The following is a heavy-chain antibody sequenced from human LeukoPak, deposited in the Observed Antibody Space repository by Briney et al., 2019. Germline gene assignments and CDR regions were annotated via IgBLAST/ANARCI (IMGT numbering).Heavy chain of an antibody. V-gene: IGHV3-23*01. Sequence: PGGSLRLPCAASGFTFSSYAMSWVRQAPGKGLEWVSAISGSGGSTYYADSVKGRFTISRENSKNTLYLQMNSLRDEDTAVYYCAKPSSAYYNAIGYWGQGTLVTVSS. D-gene: IGHD6-19*01. J-gene: IGHJ4*02. CDR2: ISGSGGST. CDR1: GFTFSSYA. CDR3: AKPSSAYYNAIGY.